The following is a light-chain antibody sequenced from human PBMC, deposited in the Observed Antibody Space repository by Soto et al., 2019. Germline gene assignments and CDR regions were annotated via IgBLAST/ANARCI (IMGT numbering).Light chain of an antibody. CDR1: SSNIGNNY. J-gene: IGLJ1*01. CDR3: GTWDSSLSAYV. V-gene: IGLV1-51*01. CDR2: DNN. Sequence: HSVLTQPPSVSAAPGQKVTISCSGSSSNIGNNYVSWYQQLPGTAPKLLIYDNNKRPSGIPDRFSGSKSGTSATLGITGLQTGDEADYYCGTWDSSLSAYVFGTGTKVTV.